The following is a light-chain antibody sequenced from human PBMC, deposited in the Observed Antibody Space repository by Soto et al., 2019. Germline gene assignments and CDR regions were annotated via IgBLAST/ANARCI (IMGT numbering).Light chain of an antibody. CDR3: QQDLGA. CDR1: QSVSSSY. V-gene: IGKV3-20*01. Sequence: EIVLTQSPGTLSLSPGERATLSCRASQSVSSSYLAWYQQKPGQAPRLLIYGASSRATGIPDRFSGSGSGTDFTLTISRLEPEDFAVYYCQQDLGAFGQGTKV. J-gene: IGKJ1*01. CDR2: GAS.